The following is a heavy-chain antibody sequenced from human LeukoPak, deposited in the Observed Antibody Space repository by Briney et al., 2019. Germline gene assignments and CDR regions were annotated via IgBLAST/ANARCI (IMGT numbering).Heavy chain of an antibody. CDR2: IYYSGST. Sequence: SETLSLTCSVFGCSIGSSSYYWGWIRHPPGKGLEWIGSIYYSGSTYYNLSLKSRVTISVATSKNQFSLKLISVTAADTAVYYCVVFWSGASHNWGQGTLVTVSS. D-gene: IGHD3-3*01. CDR3: VVFWSGASHN. CDR1: GCSIGSSSYY. J-gene: IGHJ4*02. V-gene: IGHV4-39*01.